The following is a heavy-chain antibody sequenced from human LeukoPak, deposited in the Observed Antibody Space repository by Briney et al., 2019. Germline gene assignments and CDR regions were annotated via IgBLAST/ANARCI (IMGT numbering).Heavy chain of an antibody. Sequence: PSETLSLTCTVSGGSISSSSYYWSWIRQPPGKGLEWIGYIYYSGSTNYNPSLKSRVTISVDTSKNQFSLKLSSVTAADTAVYYCARDQYYYGMDVWGQGTTVTVSS. V-gene: IGHV4-61*01. J-gene: IGHJ6*02. CDR2: IYYSGST. CDR3: ARDQYYYGMDV. CDR1: GGSISSSSYY.